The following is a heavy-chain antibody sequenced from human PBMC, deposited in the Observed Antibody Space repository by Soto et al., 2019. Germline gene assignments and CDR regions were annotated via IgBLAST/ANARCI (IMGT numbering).Heavy chain of an antibody. V-gene: IGHV1-18*01. D-gene: IGHD2-15*01. CDR3: ASIYCSGGSCTNYFDS. CDR2: ISAYNGNT. Sequence: QVQLVQSGAEVKKTGASVQVSCKASGYTFTSYGISWVRQAPGQGLEGMGWISAYNGNTNYAQKLQGRVTMTTDTSTSTAYMELRSLRSDDTAVYYCASIYCSGGSCTNYFDSWVQGPLVTVSS. CDR1: GYTFTSYG. J-gene: IGHJ4*02.